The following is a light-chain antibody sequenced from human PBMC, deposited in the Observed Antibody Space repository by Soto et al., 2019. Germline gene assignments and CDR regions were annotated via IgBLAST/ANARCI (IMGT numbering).Light chain of an antibody. CDR3: SSFRTSTTPNYV. CDR2: DVS. J-gene: IGLJ1*01. CDR1: SSDVGGYNY. Sequence: QSVLTQPASVSGSPGQSSTISCTGTSSDVGGYNYVSWYQQHPGKAPKLMIYDVSNRPSGVSYRFSGSKSGNTASLTISGLQAEDEADYYCSSFRTSTTPNYVFGSGTKVT. V-gene: IGLV2-14*01.